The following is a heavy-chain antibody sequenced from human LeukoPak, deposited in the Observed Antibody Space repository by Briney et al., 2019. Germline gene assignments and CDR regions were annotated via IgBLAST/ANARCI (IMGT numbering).Heavy chain of an antibody. CDR2: IYYSGST. J-gene: IGHJ4*02. CDR1: GGSISSSSYY. CDR3: ARQTGSGLFILP. V-gene: IGHV4-39*01. Sequence: PSETLSLTCTVSGGSISSSSYYWGWIRQPPGKGLEWIGSIYYSGSTYYNPSLKSRVSISIDTSKNQFSLKLTSVTAADTAVYYCARQTGSGLFILPGGQGTLVTVSS. D-gene: IGHD3/OR15-3a*01.